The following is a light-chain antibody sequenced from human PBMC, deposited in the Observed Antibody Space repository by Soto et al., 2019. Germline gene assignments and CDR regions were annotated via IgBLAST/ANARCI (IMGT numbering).Light chain of an antibody. CDR1: QSVSMW. Sequence: DTQMTQSPSTLSASVGDTVTITCRASQSVSMWLAWFQQKPGKAPRLLIYGASNLEGGVPSRFSGSGSGTQFTLTISSLQPEDAATYYCQQYNTYLTWTFGQGTKVDIK. J-gene: IGKJ1*01. V-gene: IGKV1-5*01. CDR3: QQYNTYLTWT. CDR2: GAS.